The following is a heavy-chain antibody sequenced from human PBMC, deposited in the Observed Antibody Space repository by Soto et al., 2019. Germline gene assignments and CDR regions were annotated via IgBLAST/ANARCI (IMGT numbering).Heavy chain of an antibody. J-gene: IGHJ5*02. CDR3: ARDSLGFTNWFDP. CDR2: IYYSGST. V-gene: IGHV4-59*01. CDR1: GGSISSYY. D-gene: IGHD5-12*01. Sequence: SETLSLTCTVSGGSISSYYWSWIRQPPGKGLEWIGYIYYSGSTNYNPSLKSRVTISVDTSKNQFSLKLSSVTAADTAVYYCARDSLGFTNWFDPWGQGTLSPSPQ.